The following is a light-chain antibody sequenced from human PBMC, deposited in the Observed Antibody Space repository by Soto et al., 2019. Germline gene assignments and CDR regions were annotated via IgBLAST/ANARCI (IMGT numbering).Light chain of an antibody. V-gene: IGKV1-9*01. CDR1: QGISSY. J-gene: IGKJ4*01. CDR3: QQVNSFPVT. CDR2: SAS. Sequence: DIQLTQSPCFLSASVGDRITITCRASQGISSYLAWLQQRPGKAPKLLIHSASTLQSGVPSRFSGSGSGTEFTLTISSLQPEDFATYYCQQVNSFPVTFGGGTKVEIK.